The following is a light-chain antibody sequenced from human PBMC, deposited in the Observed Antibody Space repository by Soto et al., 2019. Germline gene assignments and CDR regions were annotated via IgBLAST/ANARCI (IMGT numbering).Light chain of an antibody. Sequence: QSVLTQPPSASATPGQRVTISCSGSRSNIGTNAVNWYQQLPGTAPRLLIYNNNQRPSGVPDRFSGSKSGTSASLAISGLQSEAEATYCCAAWADSLNVLDVFGTGTKLTVL. CDR2: NNN. J-gene: IGLJ1*01. CDR3: AAWADSLNVLDV. V-gene: IGLV1-44*01. CDR1: RSNIGTNA.